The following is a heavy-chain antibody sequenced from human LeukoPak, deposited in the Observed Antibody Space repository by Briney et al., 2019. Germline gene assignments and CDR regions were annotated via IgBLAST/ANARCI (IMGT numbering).Heavy chain of an antibody. CDR1: GGSFSGYY. D-gene: IGHD6-13*01. Sequence: SETLSLTCAVYGGSFSGYYWSWIRQPPGKGLEWIGEINHSGSTNYNPSLKSRVTISVDTSKNQFSLKLSSVTAADTAVYYCARSEGQQLSRSWFDPWGQGTLVTVPS. J-gene: IGHJ5*02. V-gene: IGHV4-34*01. CDR2: INHSGST. CDR3: ARSEGQQLSRSWFDP.